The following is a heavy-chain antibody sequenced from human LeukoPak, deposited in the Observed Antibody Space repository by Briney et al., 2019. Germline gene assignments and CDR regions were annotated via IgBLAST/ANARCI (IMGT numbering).Heavy chain of an antibody. CDR3: ARDPEVRGVIHFDY. J-gene: IGHJ4*02. V-gene: IGHV3-30-3*01. CDR1: GFTFSSYA. CDR2: ISYDGSNN. Sequence: PGRSLRLSCAASGFTFSSYAMHWVRQAPGKGLEGVAVISYDGSNNSYADSVKGRFTISRDNSKNALYLQMNSLRAEDTAVYYCARDPEVRGVIHFDYWGQGTLVTVSS. D-gene: IGHD3-10*01.